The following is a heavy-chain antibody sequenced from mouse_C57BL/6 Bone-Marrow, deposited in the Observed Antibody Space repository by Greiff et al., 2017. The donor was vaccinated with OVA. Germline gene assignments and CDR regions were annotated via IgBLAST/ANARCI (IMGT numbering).Heavy chain of an antibody. Sequence: EVQLQQSGPELVKPGASVKISCKASGYTFTDYYMNWVKQSHGNSLEWIGDINPNNGGTSYNQKFKGKATLTVDKSSSTAYMELRSLTSEDSAVYYCARIGASSGYLRLRDYWGQGTTLTVSS. CDR2: INPNNGGT. CDR1: GYTFTDYY. J-gene: IGHJ2*01. CDR3: ARIGASSGYLRLRDY. D-gene: IGHD3-2*02. V-gene: IGHV1-26*01.